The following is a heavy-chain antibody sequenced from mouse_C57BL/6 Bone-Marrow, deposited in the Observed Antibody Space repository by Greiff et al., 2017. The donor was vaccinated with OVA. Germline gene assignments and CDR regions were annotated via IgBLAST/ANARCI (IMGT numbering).Heavy chain of an antibody. J-gene: IGHJ3*01. D-gene: IGHD1-1*02. CDR2: ISDGGSYT. V-gene: IGHV5-4*03. CDR1: GFTFSSYA. CDR3: ARVGGTLFAY. Sequence: EVMLVESGGGLVKPGGSLKLSCAASGFTFSSYAMSWVRQTPEKRLEWVATISDGGSYTYYPDNVKGRFTISRVNAKNNLYLQMSHLKSEDTAMYYCARVGGTLFAYWGQGTLVTVSA.